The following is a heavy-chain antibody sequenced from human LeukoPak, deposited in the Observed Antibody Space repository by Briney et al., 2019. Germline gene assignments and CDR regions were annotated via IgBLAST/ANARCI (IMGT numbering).Heavy chain of an antibody. CDR3: ARDRAVYYGSGEGYYYYYYMDV. Sequence: SETLSLTCTVSGYSISSGYYWGWIRQPPGKGLEWIGSIYHSGSTYYNPSLKSRVTISVDTSKNQFSLKLSSVTAADTAVYYCARDRAVYYGSGEGYYYYYYMDVWGKGTTVTISS. V-gene: IGHV4-38-2*02. CDR1: GYSISSGYY. D-gene: IGHD3-10*01. J-gene: IGHJ6*03. CDR2: IYHSGST.